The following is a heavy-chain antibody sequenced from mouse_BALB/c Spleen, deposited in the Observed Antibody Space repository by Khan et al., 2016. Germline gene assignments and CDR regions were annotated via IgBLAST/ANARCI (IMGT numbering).Heavy chain of an antibody. CDR1: DYAFTSYN. CDR3: ARWDGNYVPFAY. D-gene: IGHD2-1*01. J-gene: IGHJ3*01. V-gene: IGHV1S135*01. Sequence: VQLQQSGPELVKPGASVKVSCKASDYAFTSYNMYWVKQSHGKSLEWIGYIDPYNGYTSYNQKSKGKATLTVDKSSSTAYMHLNSLTSEDSAVYYCARWDGNYVPFAYWGQGTLVTVSA. CDR2: IDPYNGYT.